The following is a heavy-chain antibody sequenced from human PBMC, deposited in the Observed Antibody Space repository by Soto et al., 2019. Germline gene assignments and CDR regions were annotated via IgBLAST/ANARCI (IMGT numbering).Heavy chain of an antibody. CDR3: ARGVVVVAASQLGWFDP. CDR2: IIPMFGTA. Sequence: QVQLVQSGAEVKKPGSSVKVSCKASGGTFSRDAISWVRQAPGQGLEWMGGIIPMFGTAKYVQKFQGRLTITADESTTTAYMELRSLRCDDTAVYYWARGVVVVAASQLGWFDPWGQGTLVTVSS. J-gene: IGHJ5*02. D-gene: IGHD2-15*01. V-gene: IGHV1-69*01. CDR1: GGTFSRDA.